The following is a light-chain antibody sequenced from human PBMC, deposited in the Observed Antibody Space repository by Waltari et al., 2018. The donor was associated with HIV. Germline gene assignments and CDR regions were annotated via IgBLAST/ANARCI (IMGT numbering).Light chain of an antibody. Sequence: PLHQPASVSASPGKSITISCTGVSLVVDFCIFVYWYQQHPGQAPQLIIYAVSSRPSGISSRFVGSKSGLTASLTISGLQAEDEAVYFCSSFASQGSPMFGGGTKLTV. CDR3: SSFASQGSPM. CDR1: SLVVDFCIF. CDR2: AVS. V-gene: IGLV2-14*03. J-gene: IGLJ3*02.